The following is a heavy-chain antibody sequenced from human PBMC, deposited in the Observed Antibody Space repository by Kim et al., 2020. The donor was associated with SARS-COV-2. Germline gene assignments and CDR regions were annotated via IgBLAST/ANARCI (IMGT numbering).Heavy chain of an antibody. V-gene: IGHV7-4-1*02. D-gene: IGHD6-13*01. J-gene: IGHJ6*02. CDR1: GYTFTSYA. CDR2: INTNTGNP. Sequence: ASVKVSCKASGYTFTSYAMNWVRQAPGQGLEWMGWINTNTGNPTYAQGFTGRFVFSLDTSVSTAYLQISSLKAEDTAVYYCARDQYSSSWYVGYYYYYGMDDWGQGTTVTVSS. CDR3: ARDQYSSSWYVGYYYYYGMDD.